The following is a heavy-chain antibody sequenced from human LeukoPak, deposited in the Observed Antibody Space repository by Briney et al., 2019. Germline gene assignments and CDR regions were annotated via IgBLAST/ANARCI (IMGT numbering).Heavy chain of an antibody. J-gene: IGHJ4*02. V-gene: IGHV3-21*01. D-gene: IGHD3-10*01. CDR2: ISSSSSYI. Sequence: GGSLRLSCAASGFTFSSYSMNWVRQAPGKGLEWVSSISSSSSYIYYADSVKGRFTISRDNAKNSLYLQMNSLRAEDTAVYYCASVGYGSTFYFDYWGQGTLVTVSS. CDR3: ASVGYGSTFYFDY. CDR1: GFTFSSYS.